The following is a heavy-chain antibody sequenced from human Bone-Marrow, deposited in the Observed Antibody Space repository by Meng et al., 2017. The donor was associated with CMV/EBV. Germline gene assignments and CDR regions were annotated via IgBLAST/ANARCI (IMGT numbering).Heavy chain of an antibody. D-gene: IGHD1-26*01. V-gene: IGHV1-2*02. CDR1: GYTFTAYY. CDR2: INPKTGDT. Sequence: ASVKVFCKASGYTFTAYYMHWVRQAPGQGLEWMGWINPKTGDTNYAQRFQGRVTMTRDTSISTAYMDLSTLSSDDTAVYYCAVLAGGNSYDYWGQGPLVTIYS. CDR3: AVLAGGNSYDY. J-gene: IGHJ4*02.